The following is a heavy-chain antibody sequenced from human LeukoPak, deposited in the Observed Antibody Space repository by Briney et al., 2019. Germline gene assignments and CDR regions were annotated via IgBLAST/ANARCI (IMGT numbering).Heavy chain of an antibody. CDR2: ISYDGRNK. CDR3: AKESVLLVDSGEYFERAGAFDI. Sequence: GGSLRLSCAASGFTFSSYGMHWVRQAPGKGLEWVAVISYDGRNKYYADSVKGRFTISRDNSKNTLYLQLNSLRAEDTAVYHCAKESVLLVDSGEYFERAGAFDIWGQGTMVTVSS. CDR1: GFTFSSYG. D-gene: IGHD2-15*01. V-gene: IGHV3-30*18. J-gene: IGHJ3*02.